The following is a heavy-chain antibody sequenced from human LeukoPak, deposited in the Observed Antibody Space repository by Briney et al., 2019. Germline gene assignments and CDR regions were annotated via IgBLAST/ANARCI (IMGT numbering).Heavy chain of an antibody. V-gene: IGHV3-23*01. Sequence: GSLRLSCAASGFTFTNYAMSWVRQAPGKGLEWVSAISGSGGSTYYADSVKGRFTISRDNSKNTLYLQMNSLRAEDTAIYYCAKDGYNDILTGYFTSYYYYYMDVWGKGTTVTISS. CDR1: GFTFTNYA. CDR2: ISGSGGST. D-gene: IGHD3-9*01. J-gene: IGHJ6*03. CDR3: AKDGYNDILTGYFTSYYYYYMDV.